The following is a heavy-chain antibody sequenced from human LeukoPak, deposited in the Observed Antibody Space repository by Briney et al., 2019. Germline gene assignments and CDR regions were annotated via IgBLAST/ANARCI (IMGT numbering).Heavy chain of an antibody. J-gene: IGHJ4*02. CDR1: GGSFSGYY. V-gene: IGHV4-34*01. Sequence: SETLSLTCAVYGGSFSGYYWSWIRQPPGKGLEWIGEINHSGSTNYNPSLKSRLTISVDTSNNQFSLKLSSVTAADTAVYYCARSLARYSYGYYFDYWGQGTLVTVSS. CDR2: INHSGST. D-gene: IGHD5-18*01. CDR3: ARSLARYSYGYYFDY.